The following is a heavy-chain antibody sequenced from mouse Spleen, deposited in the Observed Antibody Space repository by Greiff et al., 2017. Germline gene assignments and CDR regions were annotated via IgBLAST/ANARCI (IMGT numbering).Heavy chain of an antibody. V-gene: IGHV1-50*01. CDR3: ARKGIITTVVEDWYFDV. J-gene: IGHJ1*01. CDR1: GYTFTSYW. D-gene: IGHD1-1*01. Sequence: QVQLQQSGAELVKPGASVKLSCKASGYTFTSYWMQWVKQRPGQGLEWIGEIDPSDSYTNYNQKFKGKATLTVDTSSSTAYMQLSSLTSEDSAVYYCARKGIITTVVEDWYFDVWGAGTTVTVSS. CDR2: IDPSDSYT.